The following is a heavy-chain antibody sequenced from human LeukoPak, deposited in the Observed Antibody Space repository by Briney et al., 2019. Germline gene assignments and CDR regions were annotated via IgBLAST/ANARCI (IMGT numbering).Heavy chain of an antibody. J-gene: IGHJ2*01. CDR3: ARTPSLEWFYWYFDL. D-gene: IGHD3-3*01. V-gene: IGHV4-4*07. CDR1: GGSISSYY. CDR2: IYTSGST. Sequence: SETLSLTCTVSGGSISSYYWSWIRQPAGKGLEWIGRIYTSGSTNYNPSLKSRVTMSVDTSKNQFSLKLSSVTAADTAVYYCARTPSLEWFYWYFDLWGRGTLVTVSS.